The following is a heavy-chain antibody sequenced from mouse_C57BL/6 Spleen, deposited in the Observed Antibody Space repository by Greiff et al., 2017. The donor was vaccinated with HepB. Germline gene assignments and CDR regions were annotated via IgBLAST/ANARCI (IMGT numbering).Heavy chain of an antibody. CDR2: IDPANGNT. CDR3: ARGSITTVVAPAMDY. Sequence: DVKLQESVAELVRPGASVKLSCTASGFNIKNTYMHWVKQRPEQGLEWIGRIDPANGNTKYAPKFQGKATITADTSSNTAYLQLSSLTSEDTAIYYCARGSITTVVAPAMDYWGQGTSVTVSS. D-gene: IGHD1-1*01. J-gene: IGHJ4*01. CDR1: GFNIKNTY. V-gene: IGHV14-3*01.